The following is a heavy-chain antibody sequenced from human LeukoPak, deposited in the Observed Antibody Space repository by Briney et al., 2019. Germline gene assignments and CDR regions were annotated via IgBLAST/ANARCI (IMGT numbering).Heavy chain of an antibody. D-gene: IGHD2-2*01. V-gene: IGHV4-59*01. CDR3: ARGGHIVVVPAAMGFDY. Sequence: SETLSLTCTVSGGSISSYYWSWIRQPPGKGLEWIGYIYYSGSTNYNPSLKSRVTISVDTSKNQFSLKLSSVTAADTAVYYCARGGHIVVVPAAMGFDYWGQGTLVTVSS. CDR1: GGSISSYY. CDR2: IYYSGST. J-gene: IGHJ4*02.